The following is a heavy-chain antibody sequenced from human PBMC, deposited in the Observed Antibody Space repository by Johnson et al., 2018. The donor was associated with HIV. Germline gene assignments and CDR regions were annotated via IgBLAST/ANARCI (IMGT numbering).Heavy chain of an antibody. D-gene: IGHD3-22*01. CDR1: GFTFSSYG. J-gene: IGHJ3*02. CDR3: AKVLYESSGYYFDAFDI. Sequence: QVQLVESGGGVVQPGRSLRLSCAASGFTFSSYGMHWVRQAPGTGLEWVAVIRYDGNYKYSEDPVTGRFPISRDNYKNTLYLQMSSLTAENTAEYYCAKVLYESSGYYFDAFDIWGQGTTVTVSS. CDR2: IRYDGNYK. V-gene: IGHV3-30*02.